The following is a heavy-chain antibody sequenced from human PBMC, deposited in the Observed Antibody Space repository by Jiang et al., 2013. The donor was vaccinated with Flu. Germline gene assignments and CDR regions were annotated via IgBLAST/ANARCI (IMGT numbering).Heavy chain of an antibody. V-gene: IGHV3-23*04. Sequence: EVQLVESGGGLVQPGGSLRLSRAASGFTFGNYAMSWVRQAPGKGLEWVSSIGGSGGSTYYTDSVKGRFTISRDNSKNTLCLQMNSLRVADTAVYYCAKEKGSRYDWNYAGKPFDYWGQGSLVTVSS. J-gene: IGHJ4*02. D-gene: IGHD1-7*01. CDR3: AKEKGSRYDWNYAGKPFDY. CDR2: IGGSGGST. CDR1: GFTFGNYA.